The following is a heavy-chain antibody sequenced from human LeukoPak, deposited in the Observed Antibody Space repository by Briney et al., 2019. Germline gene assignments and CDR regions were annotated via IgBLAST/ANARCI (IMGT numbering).Heavy chain of an antibody. CDR3: ASEILPAACKDY. J-gene: IGHJ4*02. CDR2: IIPIFGTA. CDR1: GGTFSSYA. D-gene: IGHD6-13*01. Sequence: ASVKVSCKASGGTFSSYAISWVRQAPGQGLEWMGGIIPIFGTANYAQKFQGRVTITADESTSTVYMELSSLRSEDTAVYYCASEILPAACKDYWGQRTLVTVSS. V-gene: IGHV1-69*01.